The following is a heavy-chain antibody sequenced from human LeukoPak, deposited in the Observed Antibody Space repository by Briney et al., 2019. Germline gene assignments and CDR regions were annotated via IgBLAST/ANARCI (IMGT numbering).Heavy chain of an antibody. CDR1: GYTFTSYY. CDR2: INPSGGST. J-gene: IGHJ4*02. D-gene: IGHD2-8*01. Sequence: ASVKVSCKASGYTFTSYYMHWVRQAPGQGLEWMGIINPSGGSTSYAQKFQGRVTMTRDTSTSTVYMEPSSLRSEDTAVYYCARDKGYCTNGVCSRGYFDYWGQGTLVTVSS. V-gene: IGHV1-46*01. CDR3: ARDKGYCTNGVCSRGYFDY.